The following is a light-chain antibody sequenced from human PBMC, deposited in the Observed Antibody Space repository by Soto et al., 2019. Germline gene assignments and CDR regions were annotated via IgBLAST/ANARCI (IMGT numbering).Light chain of an antibody. CDR2: GAS. J-gene: IGLJ2*01. Sequence: QSALTQPPSASGSPGQSVTISCTGTSSDIGTFSSISWYQQYPGKAPKLMIFGASQRPSGVPDRFSGSKSANTASLTVSGLQDEDEAEYYCSSQAGSDSLMVFGGGTKLTVL. V-gene: IGLV2-8*01. CDR3: SSQAGSDSLMV. CDR1: SSDIGTFSS.